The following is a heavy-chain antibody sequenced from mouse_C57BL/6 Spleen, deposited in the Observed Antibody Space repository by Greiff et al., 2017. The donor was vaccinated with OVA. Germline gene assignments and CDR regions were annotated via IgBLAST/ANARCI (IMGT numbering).Heavy chain of an antibody. CDR2: IDPSDSST. CDR1: GYTFTSYW. V-gene: IGHV1-69*01. D-gene: IGHD2-5*01. CDR3: AREDYSNYRAMDD. J-gene: IGHJ4*01. Sequence: VQLQQPGAELVMPVASVKLSCKASGYTFTSYWMHWVKQRPGQGLEWIGEIDPSDSSTNYNQKFKGKSTLTVDKSSSTAYMQLSSLTSEDSAVYDCAREDYSNYRAMDDWGQGTSVTVSS.